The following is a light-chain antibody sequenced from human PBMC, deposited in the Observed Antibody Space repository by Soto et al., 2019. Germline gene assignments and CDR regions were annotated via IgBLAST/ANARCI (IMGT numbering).Light chain of an antibody. V-gene: IGLV2-14*01. CDR3: SSYTSSSNVL. Sequence: QSALTQPASVSGSPGQSITISCTGTSSAVGGYNYVSWYQQHPGKAPKLIIYEVTNRPSGVSNRFSGSKAGITAFLTIAGLEEEEEADYYCSSYTSSSNVLFGGGTKLTVL. CDR2: EVT. CDR1: SSAVGGYNY. J-gene: IGLJ2*01.